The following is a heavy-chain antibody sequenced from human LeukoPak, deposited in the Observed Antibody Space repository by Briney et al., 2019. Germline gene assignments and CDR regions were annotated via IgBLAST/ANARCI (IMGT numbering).Heavy chain of an antibody. CDR3: AREVILSTTAAGY. Sequence: ASVKVSCKASGYTFTGYYMHWVRQAPGQGLEWMGWINPNSGGTNYAQKFQGRVTMTRDTSISTAYMELSRLRSDDTAVYYCAREVILSTTAAGYWGQGTLVTVSS. CDR1: GYTFTGYY. V-gene: IGHV1-2*02. J-gene: IGHJ4*02. D-gene: IGHD2/OR15-2a*01. CDR2: INPNSGGT.